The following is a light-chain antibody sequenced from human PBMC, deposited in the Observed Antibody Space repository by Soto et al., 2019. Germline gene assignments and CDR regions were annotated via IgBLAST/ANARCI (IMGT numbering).Light chain of an antibody. J-gene: IGKJ1*01. CDR1: QSVSTNY. Sequence: EIVLTQSPGTLSLSPGERATLSCRASQSVSTNYVAWYQQKPGQAPRLLIYGASSRATGIPDRFSGSGSGTDFTLTISRLEPEDFAVYYCQEYGRSRTFGQGTKVEIK. CDR3: QEYGRSRT. V-gene: IGKV3-20*01. CDR2: GAS.